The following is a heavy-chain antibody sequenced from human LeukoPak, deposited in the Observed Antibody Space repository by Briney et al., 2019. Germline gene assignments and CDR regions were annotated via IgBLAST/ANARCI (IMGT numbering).Heavy chain of an antibody. Sequence: ASVKVSCKASGYTFTSYYMHWVRQAPGQGLEWMGIINPSGGSTSYAQKFQGRVTMTTDTSTSTAYMELRSLRSDDTAVYYCARVPVLGFCSSTSCFGYWGQGTLVTVSS. D-gene: IGHD2-2*01. CDR1: GYTFTSYY. V-gene: IGHV1-46*01. CDR2: INPSGGST. J-gene: IGHJ4*03. CDR3: ARVPVLGFCSSTSCFGY.